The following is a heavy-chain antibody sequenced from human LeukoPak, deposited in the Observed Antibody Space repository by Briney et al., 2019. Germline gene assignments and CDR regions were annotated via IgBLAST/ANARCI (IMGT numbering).Heavy chain of an antibody. J-gene: IGHJ3*02. D-gene: IGHD3-22*01. Sequence: ASVKVSCKASGYTFTGYYMHWVRQAPGQGLEWMGWINPNSGGTNYAQKFQGRVTMTRDTSISTAYMELSRLRSDGAAVYYCARGHYDSSGYYYARAFDIWGQGTMVTVSS. CDR1: GYTFTGYY. CDR3: ARGHYDSSGYYYARAFDI. V-gene: IGHV1-2*02. CDR2: INPNSGGT.